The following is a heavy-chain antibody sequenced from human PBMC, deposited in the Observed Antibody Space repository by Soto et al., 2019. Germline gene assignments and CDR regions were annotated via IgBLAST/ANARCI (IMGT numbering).Heavy chain of an antibody. Sequence: QVQLQESGPGLVKPSETLSLTCTVSGGSVSSGSYYWSWIRQPPGKGLEWIGYIYYSGSTNYNPDLKSRVTKSVAPFKIQFSPNLSSVTAADTAVYYCARGDNYYYDSSGHFDYWGQGTLVTVSS. CDR2: IYYSGST. CDR3: ARGDNYYYDSSGHFDY. CDR1: GGSVSSGSYY. J-gene: IGHJ4*02. V-gene: IGHV4-61*01. D-gene: IGHD3-22*01.